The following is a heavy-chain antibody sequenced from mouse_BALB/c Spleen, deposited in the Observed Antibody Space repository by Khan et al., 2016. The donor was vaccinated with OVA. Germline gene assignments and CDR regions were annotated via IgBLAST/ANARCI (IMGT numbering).Heavy chain of an antibody. V-gene: IGHV2-9*02. CDR3: ARLEDI. CDR2: IWAGGST. CDR1: GFSLTSYG. Sequence: QVQLKESGPGLVAPSQSLSITCTVSGFSLTSYGVHWVRQPPGKGLEWLGVIWAGGSTNYNSALMSRLSISKDNSKSKVCLKMNRLQTNDTAMYYCARLEDIWGQGTTLTVSS. D-gene: IGHD1-3*01. J-gene: IGHJ2*01.